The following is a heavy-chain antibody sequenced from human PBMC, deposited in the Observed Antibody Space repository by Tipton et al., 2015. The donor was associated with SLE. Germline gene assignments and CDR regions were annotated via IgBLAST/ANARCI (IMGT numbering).Heavy chain of an antibody. D-gene: IGHD3-10*01. J-gene: IGHJ6*02. Sequence: QLVQSGAEVKKPGASVKVSCKASGYTFTSYGINWVRQAPGQGLEWMGWISAYNGKTHYTENLQDRVTMTTDTFTSTAYMELRSLRSDDTAVYYCAREVYSGSYYYYYGMDVWDQGP. CDR1: GYTFTSYG. V-gene: IGHV1-18*01. CDR2: ISAYNGKT. CDR3: AREVYSGSYYYYYGMDV.